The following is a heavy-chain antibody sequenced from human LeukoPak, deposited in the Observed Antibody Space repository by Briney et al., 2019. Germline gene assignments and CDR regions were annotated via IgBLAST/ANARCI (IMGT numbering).Heavy chain of an antibody. J-gene: IGHJ5*02. Sequence: GSLRLSCAASGFTFSSNSMNWVRQAPGKGLEWVSYISSTGGTIYYADSMKGRFTISRDNSKNTLYLQMNSLRAEDTAVYYCARADDYGGNSGWFDPWGQGTLVTVSS. CDR1: GFTFSSNS. CDR2: ISSTGGTI. V-gene: IGHV3-48*01. D-gene: IGHD4-23*01. CDR3: ARADDYGGNSGWFDP.